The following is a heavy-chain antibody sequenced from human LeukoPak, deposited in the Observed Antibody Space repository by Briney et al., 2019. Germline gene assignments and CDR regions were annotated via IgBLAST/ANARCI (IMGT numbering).Heavy chain of an antibody. CDR2: INPNGGGT. CDR1: GYTFTGYY. Sequence: GASVKVSCKASGYTFTGYYIHWVRQAPGQGLEWVGWINPNGGGTNYAQKLQGRVTMTTDTSTSTAYMELRSLRSDDTAVYYCARGKEGFGELYWYYFDYWGQGTLVTVSS. CDR3: ARGKEGFGELYWYYFDY. V-gene: IGHV1-2*02. J-gene: IGHJ4*02. D-gene: IGHD3-10*01.